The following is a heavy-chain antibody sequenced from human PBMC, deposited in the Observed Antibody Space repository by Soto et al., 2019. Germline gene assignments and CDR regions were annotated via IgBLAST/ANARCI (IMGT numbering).Heavy chain of an antibody. CDR1: GFTFDDYA. D-gene: IGHD4-17*01. Sequence: GGSLRLSCAASGFTFDDYAMHWVRQSAGKGLEWVSGISWNGGKRGYADSVKGRFTISRGNAKNSLYLQMNSLRVEDTALYYCAKEIKGSYDYDDLPFDYWGQGALVTVSS. V-gene: IGHV3-9*01. J-gene: IGHJ4*02. CDR3: AKEIKGSYDYDDLPFDY. CDR2: ISWNGGKR.